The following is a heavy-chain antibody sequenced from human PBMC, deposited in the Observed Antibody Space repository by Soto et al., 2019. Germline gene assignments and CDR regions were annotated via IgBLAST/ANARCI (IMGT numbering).Heavy chain of an antibody. V-gene: IGHV3-23*01. CDR1: GFTFSSYA. Sequence: GGSLRLSCAASGFTFSSYAMSWVRQAPGKGLEWVSAISGSGGSTYYADSVKGRFTISRDNSKNTLYLQMNSLRAEDTAVYYCAKGYHYYDSSGYLYYWGQGTLVTVSS. CDR3: AKGYHYYDSSGYLYY. D-gene: IGHD3-22*01. J-gene: IGHJ4*02. CDR2: ISGSGGST.